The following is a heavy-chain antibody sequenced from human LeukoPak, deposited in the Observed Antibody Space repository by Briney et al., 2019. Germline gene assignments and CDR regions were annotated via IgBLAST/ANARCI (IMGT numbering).Heavy chain of an antibody. V-gene: IGHV3-48*03. CDR1: GFTFGSYE. CDR2: ICTIISTT. Sequence: GGSLRLSCAASGFTFGSYEMNWVRQAPGRGLEWVSYICTIISTTYYADSVKGRFTVSRDDAKSSLYLQMSSLRAEDTPVYYCARNVYDLRGQWLVPGFDYWGQGTLVTVSS. CDR3: ARNVYDLRGQWLVPGFDY. D-gene: IGHD6-19*01. J-gene: IGHJ4*02.